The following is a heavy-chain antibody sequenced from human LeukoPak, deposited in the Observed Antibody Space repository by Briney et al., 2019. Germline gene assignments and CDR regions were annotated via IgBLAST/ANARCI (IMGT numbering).Heavy chain of an antibody. V-gene: IGHV4-34*01. CDR3: ARAGLRYFDWLLYFSS. D-gene: IGHD3-9*01. J-gene: IGHJ4*02. CDR1: GGSFSGYY. Sequence: SETLSLTCAVYGGSFSGYYWSWIRQPPGKGLEWIGEINHSGSTNYNPSLKSRVTISVDTSKNQFSLKLSSVTAADTAVYYCARAGLRYFDWLLYFSSWGQGTLVTVSS. CDR2: INHSGST.